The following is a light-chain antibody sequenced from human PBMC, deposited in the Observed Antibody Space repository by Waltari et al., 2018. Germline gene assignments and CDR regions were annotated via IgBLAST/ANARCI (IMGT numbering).Light chain of an antibody. Sequence: EIVVMQSPATLSVSPGDRVTLSCRASQNVGTSLAWYQQKPGQTPRLLIFGAYSRASGVPARFSGSGSGTDFTLAISSLQSEDFAVYYCQQYEDWPRHSFGGGTKVQIE. CDR2: GAY. V-gene: IGKV3-15*01. CDR1: QNVGTS. J-gene: IGKJ4*01. CDR3: QQYEDWPRHS.